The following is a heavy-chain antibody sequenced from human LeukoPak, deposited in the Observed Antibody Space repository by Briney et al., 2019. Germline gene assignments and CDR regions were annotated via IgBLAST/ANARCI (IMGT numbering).Heavy chain of an antibody. Sequence: SETLSLTCIVSGGSISSSSEYWGWIRQPPGKGLEWIGSIYYSGSTYYNPSLKSRVTISVDTSKNQFSLKLRSVTATDTAVYYCGGYNFYYFDYWGQGTLVTVSS. CDR2: IYYSGST. V-gene: IGHV4-39*01. D-gene: IGHD5-24*01. CDR3: GGYNFYYFDY. J-gene: IGHJ4*02. CDR1: GGSISSSSEY.